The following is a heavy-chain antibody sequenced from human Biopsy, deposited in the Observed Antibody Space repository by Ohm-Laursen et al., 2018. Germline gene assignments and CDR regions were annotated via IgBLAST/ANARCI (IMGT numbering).Heavy chain of an antibody. J-gene: IGHJ6*02. D-gene: IGHD4-11*01. CDR1: GDSVTKYY. CDR3: ARDSGILNYGNFKYYHYYGMDV. V-gene: IGHV4-59*02. Sequence: GTLSLTCTVSGDSVTKYYWSWIRQPPGKGLEWIGHIVYSVMTNNNPSLQSRVFISVDTSRNQVSLTLSSVTAADTAVYYCARDSGILNYGNFKYYHYYGMDVWGQGTKVTVSS. CDR2: IVYSVMT.